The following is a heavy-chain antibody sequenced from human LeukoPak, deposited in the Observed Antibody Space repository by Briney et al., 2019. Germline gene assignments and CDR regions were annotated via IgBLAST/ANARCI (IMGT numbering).Heavy chain of an antibody. V-gene: IGHV3-23*01. Sequence: PGGTLRLSCAASGFTFSSYGMSWVRQAPGKGLEWVSAISGSGGSTYYADSVKGRFTISRDNSKNTLYPQMNSLRAEDTAVYYCAKAEELRLGELSSFDYWGQGTLVTVSS. CDR3: AKAEELRLGELSSFDY. CDR2: ISGSGGST. CDR1: GFTFSSYG. J-gene: IGHJ4*02. D-gene: IGHD3-16*02.